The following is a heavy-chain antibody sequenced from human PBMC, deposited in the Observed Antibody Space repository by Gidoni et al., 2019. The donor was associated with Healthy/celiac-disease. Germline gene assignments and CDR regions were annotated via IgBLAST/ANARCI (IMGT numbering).Heavy chain of an antibody. CDR2: ISWNSGSI. D-gene: IGHD1-7*01. CDR3: AKDTRRFGNWNYGLFDY. CDR1: GFTFDDYA. Sequence: EVQLVESGGGLVQPGRSLRLSCAASGFTFDDYAMHWVRQAPGKGLEWVSGISWNSGSIGYADSVKGRFTISRDNAKNSLYLQMNSLRAEDTALYYCAKDTRRFGNWNYGLFDYWGQGTLVTVSS. J-gene: IGHJ4*02. V-gene: IGHV3-9*01.